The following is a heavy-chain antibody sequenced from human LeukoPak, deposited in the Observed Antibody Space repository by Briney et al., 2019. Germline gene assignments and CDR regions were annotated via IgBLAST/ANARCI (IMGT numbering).Heavy chain of an antibody. D-gene: IGHD2-21*02. V-gene: IGHV1-8*01. J-gene: IGHJ3*02. CDR3: ARGRVVTAHAFDI. CDR1: GYTFTSYD. CDR2: MNPNSGNT. Sequence: GASVKVSCKASGYTFTSYDINWVRQATGQELEWMGWMNPNSGNTGYAQKFQGRVTMTRNTSISTAYMELSSLRSEDTAVYYCARGRVVTAHAFDIWGQGTMVTVSS.